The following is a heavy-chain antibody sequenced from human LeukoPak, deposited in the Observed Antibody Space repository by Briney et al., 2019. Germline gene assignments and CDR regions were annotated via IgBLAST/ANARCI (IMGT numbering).Heavy chain of an antibody. CDR1: GYTFTSYG. Sequence: GASVKVSCKASGYTFTSYGISWVRQAPGRGLEWMGWISAYNGNTNYAQKLQGRVTMTTDTSTSAAYMELRSLRSDDTAVYYCARVGYYDSSGSYWFDPWGQGTLVTVSS. CDR2: ISAYNGNT. D-gene: IGHD3-22*01. CDR3: ARVGYYDSSGSYWFDP. J-gene: IGHJ5*02. V-gene: IGHV1-18*01.